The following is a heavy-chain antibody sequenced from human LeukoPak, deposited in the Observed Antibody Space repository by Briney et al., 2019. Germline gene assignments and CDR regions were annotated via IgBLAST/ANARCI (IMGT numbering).Heavy chain of an antibody. CDR3: ARYCSGGSCSRNTDAFDI. J-gene: IGHJ3*02. Sequence: PSETLSLTCGVYGGSLSAYYWSWIRQSPGKGLEWIGEINHSGGTYYSPSLKSRVTISVDTSKNQFSLKLSSVTAADTAVYYCARYCSGGSCSRNTDAFDIWGQGTMVTVSS. D-gene: IGHD2-15*01. CDR1: GGSLSAYY. V-gene: IGHV4-34*01. CDR2: INHSGGT.